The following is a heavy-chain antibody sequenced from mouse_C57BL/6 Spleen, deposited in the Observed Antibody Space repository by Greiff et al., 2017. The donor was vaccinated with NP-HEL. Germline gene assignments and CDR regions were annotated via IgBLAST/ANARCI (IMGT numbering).Heavy chain of an antibody. J-gene: IGHJ1*03. CDR1: EYEFPSHD. V-gene: IGHV5-2*01. Sequence: EVHLVESGGGLVQPGESLKLSCESNEYEFPSHDMSWVRKTPEKRLELVAAINSDGGSTYYPDTMERRFIISRDNTKKTLYLQMSSLRSEDTAVYYCARRGVAATGWYFDVWGTGTTVTVSS. CDR3: ARRGVAATGWYFDV. D-gene: IGHD1-1*01. CDR2: INSDGGST.